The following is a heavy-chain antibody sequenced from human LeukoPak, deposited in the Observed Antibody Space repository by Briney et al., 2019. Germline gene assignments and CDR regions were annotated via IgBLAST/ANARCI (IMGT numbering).Heavy chain of an antibody. V-gene: IGHV1-8*01. CDR2: MNPNSGNT. CDR3: ARGSRYYYGSGSYLWFDP. J-gene: IGHJ5*02. Sequence: INXVRXXTGQGLEXMGXMNPNSGNTGYAQKFQGRVTMTRNTSISTAYMELSSLRSEDTAVYYCARGSRYYYGSGSYLWFDPWGQGTLVTVSS. D-gene: IGHD3-10*01.